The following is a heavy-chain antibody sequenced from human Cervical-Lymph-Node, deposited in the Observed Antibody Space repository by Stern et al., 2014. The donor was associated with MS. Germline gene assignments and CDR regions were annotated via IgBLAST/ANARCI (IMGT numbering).Heavy chain of an antibody. D-gene: IGHD3-10*01. CDR1: GGTFSSND. CDR3: ATSGVTDALDI. Sequence: QVQLVQSGAEVKKPGSSVKVSCQSSGGTFSSNDISWVRQAPGQGLEWMGGIIPVMGSATYAQRFQGRLTISAHVSTKTAFMELSSLRSEDTAVYYCATSGVTDALDIWGQGTLVTISS. V-gene: IGHV1-69*01. CDR2: IIPVMGSA. J-gene: IGHJ3*02.